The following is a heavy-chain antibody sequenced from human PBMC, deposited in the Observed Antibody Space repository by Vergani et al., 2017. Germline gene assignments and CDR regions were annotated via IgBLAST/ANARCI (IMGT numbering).Heavy chain of an antibody. CDR2: ISGDGGST. Sequence: EVQLVESGGGVVQPGGSLRLSCAASGFTFDDYAMHWVSQAPGKGLEWVSLISGDGGSTYYADSVKGRITISRDNSKNSLYLQMNSLRTEDTALYYCAKDRTTGTYIEYWGQGTLVTVSS. J-gene: IGHJ4*02. V-gene: IGHV3-43*02. CDR3: AKDRTTGTYIEY. CDR1: GFTFDDYA. D-gene: IGHD1-1*01.